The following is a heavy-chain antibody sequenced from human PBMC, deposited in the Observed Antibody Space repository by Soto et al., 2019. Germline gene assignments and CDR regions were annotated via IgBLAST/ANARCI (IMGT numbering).Heavy chain of an antibody. CDR3: ATFVGATTVTRGSPRDY. Sequence: VQLQQWGAGLLKPSETLSLTCAVYGGSFSGYHWSGFRQPPGKGLEWIGEINPSGSINYNPSLKSRVTISVDTSKNQFSLNLSSVTAADTAVYYCATFVGATTVTRGSPRDYWGQGTLVTVSS. CDR1: GGSFSGYH. CDR2: INPSGSI. J-gene: IGHJ4*02. D-gene: IGHD4-4*01. V-gene: IGHV4-34*01.